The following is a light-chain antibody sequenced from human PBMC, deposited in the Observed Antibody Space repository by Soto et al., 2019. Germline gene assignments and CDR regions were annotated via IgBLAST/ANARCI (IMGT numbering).Light chain of an antibody. V-gene: IGKV1-33*01. Sequence: DIQMTQSPSSLSASVGDRVTITCQASQDITNYLNWYQQKPGKAPNLLIYGASNLETGVPSRFSGSGSGTDFTFTISSRQAEDSGTYCCQQYDSVFTCGQWTRLEIK. CDR1: QDITNY. CDR2: GAS. J-gene: IGKJ5*01. CDR3: QQYDSVFT.